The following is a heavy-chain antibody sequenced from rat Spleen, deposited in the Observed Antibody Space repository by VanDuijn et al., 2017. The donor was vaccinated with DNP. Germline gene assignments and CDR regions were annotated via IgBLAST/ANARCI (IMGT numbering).Heavy chain of an antibody. CDR1: GYTFTDYY. Sequence: QVQLQQSGAELAKPASSVKISCKASGYTFTDYYISWIKQTTGQGLEYIGYINAGSGGTYYNEKFKGKASLTVDKSSGTAFMQLSSLTPGDSAVYYCARSNYGSYFDYWGQGVMVTVSS. J-gene: IGHJ2*01. D-gene: IGHD1-3*01. V-gene: IGHV1-43*01. CDR3: ARSNYGSYFDY. CDR2: INAGSGGT.